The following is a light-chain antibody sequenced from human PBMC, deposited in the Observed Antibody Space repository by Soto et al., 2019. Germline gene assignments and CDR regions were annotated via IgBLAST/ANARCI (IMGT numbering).Light chain of an antibody. CDR3: QKYNSAPTWT. J-gene: IGKJ1*01. V-gene: IGKV1-27*01. Sequence: DIQMTQSPSSLSASVGDRVTITCRASQGISNHLAWYQQKPGKVPKLLIYAASTLQSGVPSRFSGSGSGTDFTLTISSLQPEDVATYYCQKYNSAPTWTFGQGTKVEIK. CDR1: QGISNH. CDR2: AAS.